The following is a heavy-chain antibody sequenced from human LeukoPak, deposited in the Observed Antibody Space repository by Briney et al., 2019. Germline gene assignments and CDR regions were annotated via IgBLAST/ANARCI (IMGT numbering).Heavy chain of an antibody. CDR3: ARDGAVAGWWGGGGYFDY. Sequence: SETLSLTCSVSGTSINSYYYSWIRQSRGKGLEWIGNYFYRETTNYNPSLKSRVTISVDTSKNQFSLKLSSVTAADTAVYYCARDGAVAGWWGGGGYFDYWGQGTLVTVSS. V-gene: IGHV4-59*01. CDR2: YFYRETT. J-gene: IGHJ4*02. D-gene: IGHD6-19*01. CDR1: GTSINSYY.